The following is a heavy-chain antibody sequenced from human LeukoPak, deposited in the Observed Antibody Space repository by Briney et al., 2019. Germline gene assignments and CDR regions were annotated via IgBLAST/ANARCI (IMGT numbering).Heavy chain of an antibody. CDR2: IDKKDKGYATAT. CDR1: GFTFSGSA. D-gene: IGHD1-26*01. Sequence: GGSLRLSCAASGFTFSGSAIHWVRQSSGKGLEWVGQIDKKDKGYATATAYAASVKGRFTISRDDSINTAYLQMKSLKTEDTVLYYCTRDSGTYNWFDPWGQGTLVTVSS. V-gene: IGHV3-73*01. J-gene: IGHJ5*02. CDR3: TRDSGTYNWFDP.